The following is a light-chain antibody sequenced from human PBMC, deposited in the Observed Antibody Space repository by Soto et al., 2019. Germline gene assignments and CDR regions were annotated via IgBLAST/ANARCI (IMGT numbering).Light chain of an antibody. Sequence: DIQMTQSPSTLSASVGDRVTITCRASQSISSWLAWYQQKPGTAPNLLIYKASTLQSGVPSRFSGSGSGTEFTLTISSLQPDDSATYYCQQYNSYPWTFGQGTKVDIK. CDR1: QSISSW. V-gene: IGKV1-5*03. CDR3: QQYNSYPWT. J-gene: IGKJ1*01. CDR2: KAS.